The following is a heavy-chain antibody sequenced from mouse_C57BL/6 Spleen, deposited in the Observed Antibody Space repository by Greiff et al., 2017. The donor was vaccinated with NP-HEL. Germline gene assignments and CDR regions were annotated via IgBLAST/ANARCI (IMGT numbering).Heavy chain of an antibody. Sequence: DVKLVESGGGLVQPGGSLKLSCAASGFTFSDYYMYWVRQTPEKRLEWVAYLSNGGGSTYYPDTVKGRFTISRDNAKNTLYLQMSRLKSEDTAMYYCARPYGSSYRYAMDYWGQGTSVTVSS. CDR1: GFTFSDYY. CDR3: ARPYGSSYRYAMDY. CDR2: LSNGGGST. D-gene: IGHD1-1*01. V-gene: IGHV5-12*01. J-gene: IGHJ4*01.